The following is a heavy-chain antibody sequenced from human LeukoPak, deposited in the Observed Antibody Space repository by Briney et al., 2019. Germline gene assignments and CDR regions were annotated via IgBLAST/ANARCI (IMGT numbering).Heavy chain of an antibody. J-gene: IGHJ4*02. CDR3: ARDQYDTWSRRGNFDS. CDR2: INEDGSRT. Sequence: PGGSLRLSCAASGFTVSNYWMHWVRQAPGKGLVWVSRINEDGSRTDHADTVRGRFTISRDNTKNSLYLQMNSLRVEDTAVFYCARDQYDTWSRRGNFDSWGQGTLVIVSS. V-gene: IGHV3-74*01. CDR1: GFTVSNYW. D-gene: IGHD3-3*01.